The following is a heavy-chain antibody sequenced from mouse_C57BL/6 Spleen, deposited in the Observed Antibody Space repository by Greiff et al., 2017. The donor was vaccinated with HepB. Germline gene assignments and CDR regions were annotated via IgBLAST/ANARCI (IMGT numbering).Heavy chain of an antibody. J-gene: IGHJ3*02. D-gene: IGHD2-3*01. CDR1: GFTFSSYG. CDR2: ISSGGSYT. V-gene: IGHV5-6*01. Sequence: EVKLVESGGDLVKPGGSLKLSCAASGFTFSSYGMSWVRQTPDKRLEWVATISSGGSYTYYPDSVKGRFTISRDNAKNTLYLQMSSLKSEDTAMYYRARQDGYSPGWGQGTLVTVSA. CDR3: ARQDGYSPG.